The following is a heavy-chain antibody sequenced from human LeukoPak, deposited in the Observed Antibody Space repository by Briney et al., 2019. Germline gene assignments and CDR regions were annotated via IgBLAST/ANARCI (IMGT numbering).Heavy chain of an antibody. CDR2: INHSGST. D-gene: IGHD2/OR15-2a*01. V-gene: IGHV4-34*01. CDR3: ARGHHSFTDY. Sequence: SETLSLTCAVYGGSFSGYYWSWIRQPPGKELEWIGEINHSGSTNYNPSLKSRVTISVDTSKNQFSLKLSSVTAADTAVYYCARGHHSFTDYWGQGTLVTVSS. J-gene: IGHJ4*02. CDR1: GGSFSGYY.